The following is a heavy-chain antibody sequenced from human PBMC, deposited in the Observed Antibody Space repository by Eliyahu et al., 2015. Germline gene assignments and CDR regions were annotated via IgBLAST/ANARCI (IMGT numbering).Heavy chain of an antibody. D-gene: IGHD6-6*01. Sequence: QIQLQQSGPGLVKPSQTLSLTCAISGDSVPNNIAAWNWIRQSPSRGLEWLGRTYYRSKWYNDYAVSVRSRITINPDTSKNQFSLQLNSVTPEDTAVYYCARGGYGQLVFRYDYWGQGTLVTVSS. J-gene: IGHJ4*02. CDR2: TYYRSKWYN. CDR3: ARGGYGQLVFRYDY. V-gene: IGHV6-1*01. CDR1: GDSVPNNIAA.